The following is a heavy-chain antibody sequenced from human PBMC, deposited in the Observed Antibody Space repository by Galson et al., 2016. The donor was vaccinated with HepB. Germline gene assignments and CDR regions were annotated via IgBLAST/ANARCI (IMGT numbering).Heavy chain of an antibody. Sequence: SLRLSCAASGFTFSNYWMTWVRQAPGKGLEWVANIKRDGSDSHSADSVKGRFTISRDNAKNSLYLQMNSLRVEDTAVYYCARDLSPRFGYSGSGTYGDAFDIWGQGTMVTVSS. CDR2: IKRDGSDS. CDR3: ARDLSPRFGYSGSGTYGDAFDI. CDR1: GFTFSNYW. J-gene: IGHJ3*02. D-gene: IGHD3-10*01. V-gene: IGHV3-7*01.